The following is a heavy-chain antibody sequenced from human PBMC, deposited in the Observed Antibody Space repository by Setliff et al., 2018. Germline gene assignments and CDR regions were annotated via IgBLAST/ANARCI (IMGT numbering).Heavy chain of an antibody. J-gene: IGHJ5*02. CDR3: ARPYCSGGSCYSGWFDP. Sequence: PSETLSLTCTVSGGSVSDSTYYWGWVRQPPGKGLEWIGSIYYSGSTYYNPSLKSRVTISVDTSKNQYSLKLSSVTAADTAVYYCARPYCSGGSCYSGWFDPWGQGTLVTVSS. V-gene: IGHV4-39*01. CDR1: GGSVSDSTYY. CDR2: IYYSGST. D-gene: IGHD2-15*01.